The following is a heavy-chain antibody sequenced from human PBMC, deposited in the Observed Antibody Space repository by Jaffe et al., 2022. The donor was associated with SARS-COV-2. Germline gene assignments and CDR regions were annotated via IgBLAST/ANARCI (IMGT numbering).Heavy chain of an antibody. CDR1: GYTFTSYG. Sequence: QVQLVQSGAEVKKPGASVKVSCKASGYTFTSYGISWVRQAPGQGLEWMGWISAYNGNTNYAQKLQGRVTMTTDTSTSTAYMELRSLRSDDTAVYYCARDKPCSSTSCYYMNYYYGMDVWGQGTTVTVSS. CDR2: ISAYNGNT. V-gene: IGHV1-18*01. D-gene: IGHD2-2*01. J-gene: IGHJ6*02. CDR3: ARDKPCSSTSCYYMNYYYGMDV.